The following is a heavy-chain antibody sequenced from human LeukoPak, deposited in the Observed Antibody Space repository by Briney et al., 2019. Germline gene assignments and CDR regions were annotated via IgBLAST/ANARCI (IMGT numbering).Heavy chain of an antibody. V-gene: IGHV4-39*01. J-gene: IGHJ5*02. Sequence: PSETLSLTCTVSGGSISSSSYYWGWIRQPPGKGLEWYGSIYYSGSTYYNPSLKSRVTRSVDTSKNQYSLKLSSVTVTDTAVYYCACPYGSISGGSCILDPWGQGTLVTVSS. CDR2: IYYSGST. D-gene: IGHD2-15*01. CDR1: GGSISSSSYY. CDR3: ACPYGSISGGSCILDP.